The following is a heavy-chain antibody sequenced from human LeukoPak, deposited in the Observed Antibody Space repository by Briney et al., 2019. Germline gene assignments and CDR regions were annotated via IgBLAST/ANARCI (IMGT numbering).Heavy chain of an antibody. CDR1: GFTFSNAW. J-gene: IGHJ4*02. Sequence: IPGGSLRLSCAASGFTFSNAWLSWVRQAPGKGLEWVGRIKSKTDGGTTDYAAPVKGRLTISRDDSKNTLYLQMNSLKTEDTAVYYCTHYSYANRHFDYWGQGTLVTVSS. CDR2: IKSKTDGGTT. D-gene: IGHD5-18*01. CDR3: THYSYANRHFDY. V-gene: IGHV3-15*01.